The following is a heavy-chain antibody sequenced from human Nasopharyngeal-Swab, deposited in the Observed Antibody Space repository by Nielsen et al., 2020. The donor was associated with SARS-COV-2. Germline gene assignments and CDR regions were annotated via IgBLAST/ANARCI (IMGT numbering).Heavy chain of an antibody. J-gene: IGHJ4*02. CDR3: ARSYSGTYSTPPFDS. D-gene: IGHD1-26*01. CDR1: IGTFSDYS. Sequence: SETLSLTCAVYIGTFSDYSWMWIRQPPGKGLEWIGEINYSGRTNYNPSLEGRVTISIDTSKNQFSLKLTSVTAADTAVYYCARSYSGTYSTPPFDSWGQGTLLTVSS. V-gene: IGHV4-34*01. CDR2: INYSGRT.